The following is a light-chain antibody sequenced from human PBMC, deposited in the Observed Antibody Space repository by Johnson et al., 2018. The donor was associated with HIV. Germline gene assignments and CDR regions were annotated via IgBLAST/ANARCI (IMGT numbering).Light chain of an antibody. Sequence: QSVLTQPPSVSAAPGQKVTISCSGSSSNIGNNYVSWYQQLPGTAPKLLIYENVKRPSGIPDRFSGSKSGTSATLGITGLQTWDEADYYCGTWDNSLSAYVFGTGSKVTVL. J-gene: IGLJ1*01. CDR3: GTWDNSLSAYV. CDR2: ENV. V-gene: IGLV1-51*02. CDR1: SSNIGNNY.